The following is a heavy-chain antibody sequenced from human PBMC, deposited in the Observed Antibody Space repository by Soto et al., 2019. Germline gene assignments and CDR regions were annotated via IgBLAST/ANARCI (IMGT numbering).Heavy chain of an antibody. J-gene: IGHJ5*02. CDR1: GYTFTYYP. CDR2: INIGNGNT. V-gene: IGHV1-3*04. Sequence: ASVKVSCKASGYTFTYYPIHWVRQAPGQRLAWMGWINIGNGNTASSQKFQDRVTITRETYASTAYMELTSLRSEDTAVYYCAREPLCGGRCYDNYFDPWGQGTLVT. CDR3: AREPLCGGRCYDNYFDP. D-gene: IGHD2-15*01.